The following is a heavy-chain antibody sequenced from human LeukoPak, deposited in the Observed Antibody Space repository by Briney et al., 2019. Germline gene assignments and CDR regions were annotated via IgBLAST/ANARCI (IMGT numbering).Heavy chain of an antibody. CDR2: INSDGSTT. Sequence: GGSLRLSCAASGFTFSSYWMHWVRQAPGEGRVWVSRINSDGSTTSYADSVKGRFTISRDNAKNTLYLQMNSLRVEDTAFYYCAISGGPNYFDYWGQGTLVTVSS. CDR1: GFTFSSYW. V-gene: IGHV3-74*01. J-gene: IGHJ4*02. CDR3: AISGGPNYFDY. D-gene: IGHD2-15*01.